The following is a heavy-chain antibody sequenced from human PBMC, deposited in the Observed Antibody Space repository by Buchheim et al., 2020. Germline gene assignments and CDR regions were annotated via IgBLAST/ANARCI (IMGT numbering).Heavy chain of an antibody. V-gene: IGHV3-30*18. CDR3: AKDQGIAARWAYFDY. Sequence: QVQLVESGGGVVQPGRSLRLSCAASGFTFSSYGMHWVRQAPGKGLEWVAVISYDGSNKYYADSVKGRFTISRDNSKNTLYLQMNSLRAEDTAVYYCAKDQGIAARWAYFDYWGQGTL. D-gene: IGHD6-6*01. CDR1: GFTFSSYG. CDR2: ISYDGSNK. J-gene: IGHJ4*02.